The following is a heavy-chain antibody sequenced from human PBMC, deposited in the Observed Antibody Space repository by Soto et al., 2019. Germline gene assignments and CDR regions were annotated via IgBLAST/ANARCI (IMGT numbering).Heavy chain of an antibody. CDR1: GYSFTSYW. Sequence: GESLKISCKGSGYSFTSYWIGWVRQMPGKGLEWMGIIYPGDSDTRYSPSFQGQVTISADKSISTAYLQWSSLKASDTAMYYCARLPYGDHGGRHAFDIWGQGTMVTVSS. V-gene: IGHV5-51*01. J-gene: IGHJ3*02. D-gene: IGHD4-17*01. CDR3: ARLPYGDHGGRHAFDI. CDR2: IYPGDSDT.